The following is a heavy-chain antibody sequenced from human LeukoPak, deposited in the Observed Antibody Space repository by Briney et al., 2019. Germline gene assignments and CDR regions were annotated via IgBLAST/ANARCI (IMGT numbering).Heavy chain of an antibody. V-gene: IGHV4-61*02. CDR2: IYTSGST. J-gene: IGHJ5*02. CDR3: ARDAGWVGYCSGGSCYGLDP. CDR1: GGSISSGSYY. D-gene: IGHD2-15*01. Sequence: PSQTLSLTCTVSGGSISSGSYYWSWIRQPAGKGLEWIGRIYTSGSTNYNPSLKSRVTISVDTSKNQFSLKLSSVTAADTAVYYCARDAGWVGYCSGGSCYGLDPWGQGTLVTVSS.